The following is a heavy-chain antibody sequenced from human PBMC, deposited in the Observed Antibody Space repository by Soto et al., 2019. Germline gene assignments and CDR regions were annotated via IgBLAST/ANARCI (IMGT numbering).Heavy chain of an antibody. CDR3: ASVVVTAWGNWFDP. D-gene: IGHD2-21*02. J-gene: IGHJ5*02. Sequence: PSETLSLTCTVSGGSISSYYWSWIRQPAGKGLEWIGRIYTSGSTNYNPSLKSRVTMSVDTSKNQFSLKLSSVTAADTAVYYCASVVVTAWGNWFDPWVQGILVTVSS. CDR1: GGSISSYY. V-gene: IGHV4-4*07. CDR2: IYTSGST.